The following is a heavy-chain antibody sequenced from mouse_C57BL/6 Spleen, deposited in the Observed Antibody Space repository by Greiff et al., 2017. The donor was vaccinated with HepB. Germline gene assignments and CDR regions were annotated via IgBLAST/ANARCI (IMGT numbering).Heavy chain of an antibody. CDR3: ARHHYGNYEGVY. V-gene: IGHV1-59*01. CDR1: GYTFTSYW. CDR2: IDPSDSYT. J-gene: IGHJ2*01. Sequence: QVQLQQPGAELVRPGTSVKLSCKASGYTFTSYWMHWVKQRPGQGLEWIGVIDPSDSYTNYNQKFKGKATLTVDTSSSTAYMQLSSLTSEDSAVYYCARHHYGNYEGVYWGQGTTLTVSS. D-gene: IGHD2-1*01.